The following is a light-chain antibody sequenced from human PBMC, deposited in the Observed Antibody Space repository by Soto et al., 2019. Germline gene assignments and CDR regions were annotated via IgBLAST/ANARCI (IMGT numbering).Light chain of an antibody. Sequence: EIVMTQSPATLSVSPGERATLSRRASENVKFNLACYQQRPGQAPRLLFYNASTRATAFPARFSGSGSGTDYIVTISSLQSEDFAVYYCQQYYNWPLTFGQGTRLEIK. CDR1: ENVKFN. V-gene: IGKV3-15*01. J-gene: IGKJ5*01. CDR3: QQYYNWPLT. CDR2: NAS.